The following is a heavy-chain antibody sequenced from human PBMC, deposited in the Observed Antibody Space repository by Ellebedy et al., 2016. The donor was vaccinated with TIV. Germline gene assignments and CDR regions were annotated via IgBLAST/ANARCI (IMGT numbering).Heavy chain of an antibody. CDR3: ARGRGGSYGGNSAYFDY. V-gene: IGHV3-33*01. Sequence: PGGSLRLSCAASGFTFSGYGMHWVRQAPGKGLQWVAVIWYDGNNKYYADYVKGRFTISRDNSKNTVFLQVNSLREEDTAVYYCARGRGGSYGGNSAYFDYWGQGTQVTVSS. D-gene: IGHD4-23*01. J-gene: IGHJ4*02. CDR2: IWYDGNNK. CDR1: GFTFSGYG.